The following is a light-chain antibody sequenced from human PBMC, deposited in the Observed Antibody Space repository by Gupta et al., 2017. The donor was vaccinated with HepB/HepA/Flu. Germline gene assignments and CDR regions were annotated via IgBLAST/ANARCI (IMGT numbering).Light chain of an antibody. J-gene: IGKJ3*01. CDR2: GRS. Sequence: EIVLTQSPGTLSLSPGDRATLSCRASQTISGAYFAWYQQKPGQTPRLLIFGRSGRDTGLPDRFSGDASATYFTLTISIRAPEDFVVYYCQRRDGAFDTFGHGTRVEFK. V-gene: IGKV3-20*01. CDR1: QTISGAY. CDR3: QRRDGAFDT.